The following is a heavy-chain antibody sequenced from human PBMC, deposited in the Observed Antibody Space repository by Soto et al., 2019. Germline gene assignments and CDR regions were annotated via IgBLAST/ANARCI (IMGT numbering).Heavy chain of an antibody. D-gene: IGHD5-18*01. CDR3: ARDVDTATGGPNWFDP. CDR1: GGTFSSYA. Sequence: ASVKVSCKASGGTFSSYAISWVRQAPGQRLEWMGWINAGNGNTKYSQKFQGRVTITRDTSASTAYMELSSLRSEDTAVYYCARDVDTATGGPNWFDPWGQGTLVTVSS. CDR2: INAGNGNT. J-gene: IGHJ5*02. V-gene: IGHV1-3*01.